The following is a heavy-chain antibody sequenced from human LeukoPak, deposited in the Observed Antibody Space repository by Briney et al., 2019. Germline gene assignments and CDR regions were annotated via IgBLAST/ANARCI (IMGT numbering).Heavy chain of an antibody. CDR2: INQKGST. V-gene: IGHV4-39*07. D-gene: IGHD3-3*01. CDR3: ARSLDFWSGSPDY. J-gene: IGHJ4*02. Sequence: PSETLSLTCTVSGGSISSSSYYWSWIRQPPGKGLEWIGEINQKGSTTYNPSLKGRVTISVDTSKNQFSLKLSSVTAADTAVYYCARSLDFWSGSPDYWGQGTLVTVSS. CDR1: GGSISSSSYY.